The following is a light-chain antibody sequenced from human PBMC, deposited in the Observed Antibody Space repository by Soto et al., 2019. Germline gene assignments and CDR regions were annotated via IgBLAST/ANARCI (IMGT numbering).Light chain of an antibody. CDR2: GAS. J-gene: IGKJ1*01. V-gene: IGKV3-20*01. Sequence: EIVLTQSPGTLSLSPGERATLSCRASQSVSSSYLAWYQQKPGQAPRLLIYGASSRATGIPDRFSGSGSGTDVTRTISRLEPEDFAVYYFQQYGSSPTTFGQGTKVEIK. CDR1: QSVSSSY. CDR3: QQYGSSPTT.